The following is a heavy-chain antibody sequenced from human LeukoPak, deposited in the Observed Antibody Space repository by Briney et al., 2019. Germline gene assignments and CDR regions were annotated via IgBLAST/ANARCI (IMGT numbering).Heavy chain of an antibody. V-gene: IGHV4-34*01. CDR1: GGSFSGYH. CDR3: ARAAYYYDSSGYY. CDR2: INHSGST. D-gene: IGHD3-22*01. J-gene: IGHJ4*02. Sequence: SETLSLTXAVYGGSFSGYHWSWIRQAPGKGLEWIGEINHSGSTNYNPSLKSRVTISADTSKSQFSLKLSSVTAADTAMYYCARAAYYYDSSGYYWGQGTLVTVSS.